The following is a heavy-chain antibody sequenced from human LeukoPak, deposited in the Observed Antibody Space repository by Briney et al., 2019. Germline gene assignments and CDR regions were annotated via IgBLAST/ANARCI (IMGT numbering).Heavy chain of an antibody. J-gene: IGHJ3*02. Sequence: SETLSLTCTVSGGSISIYYWSWIRQPPGKGLEWIGYIYYSGSTNYNPSLKSRVTISVDTSKNQFSLKLSSVTAADTAVYYCARHPQYYYDSSGYYVCAFDIWGQGTMVTVSS. D-gene: IGHD3-22*01. CDR1: GGSISIYY. V-gene: IGHV4-59*08. CDR3: ARHPQYYYDSSGYYVCAFDI. CDR2: IYYSGST.